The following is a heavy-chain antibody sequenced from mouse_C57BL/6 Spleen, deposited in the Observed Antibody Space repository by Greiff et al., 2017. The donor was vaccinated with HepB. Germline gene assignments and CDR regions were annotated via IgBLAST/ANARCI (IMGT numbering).Heavy chain of an antibody. V-gene: IGHV1-55*01. Sequence: QVQLKQPGAELVKPGASVKMSCKASGYTFTSYWINWVKQRPGQGLEWIGDIYPGSGSTNYNEKFKSKATLTVDTSSSTAYMQLSSLTSEDSAVYYCARAGYITTVPDYWGQGTSVTFSS. J-gene: IGHJ4*01. CDR1: GYTFTSYW. CDR3: ARAGYITTVPDY. CDR2: IYPGSGST. D-gene: IGHD1-1*01.